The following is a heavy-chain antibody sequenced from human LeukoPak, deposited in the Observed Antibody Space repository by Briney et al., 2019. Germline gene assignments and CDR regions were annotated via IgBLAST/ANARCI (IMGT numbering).Heavy chain of an antibody. CDR3: AREKWELLSTDDAFDI. CDR1: GYTFTSYG. D-gene: IGHD1-26*01. Sequence: ASPKDSCMASGYTFTSYGISWVRPAPGQGLEWMGWISAYNGNTNYTQKLQGRVTMTTDTSTSTAYMELRSLRSDDTAVYYCAREKWELLSTDDAFDIWGQGTMVTVSS. CDR2: ISAYNGNT. V-gene: IGHV1-18*01. J-gene: IGHJ3*02.